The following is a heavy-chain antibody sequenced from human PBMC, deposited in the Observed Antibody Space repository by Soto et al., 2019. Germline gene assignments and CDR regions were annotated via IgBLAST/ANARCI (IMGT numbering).Heavy chain of an antibody. D-gene: IGHD6-13*01. CDR1: GGIFSSYA. Sequence: ASVKVSCKASGGIFSSYAISWVRQAPGQGLEWMGGIIPIFGTANYAQKFQGRVTITADESTSTAYMELSSLRSEDTAVYYCASSAAAGRGSLGSYYFDYWGQGTLVTVSS. CDR3: ASSAAAGRGSLGSYYFDY. V-gene: IGHV1-69*13. CDR2: IIPIFGTA. J-gene: IGHJ4*02.